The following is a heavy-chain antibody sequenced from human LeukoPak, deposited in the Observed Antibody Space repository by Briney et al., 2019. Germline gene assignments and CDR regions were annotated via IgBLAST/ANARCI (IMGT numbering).Heavy chain of an antibody. Sequence: GGSLRLSCAASGFTFSTYAMSWVRQIPGKGLEWVSAISGSDDGTYYADSVKGRFTISRDNSRNTLYLQMNTLRAEDTAVYSCAKSPVSSCRGSFCYPFDYWGQGNLVTVSS. D-gene: IGHD2-15*01. V-gene: IGHV3-23*01. CDR1: GFTFSTYA. J-gene: IGHJ4*02. CDR3: AKSPVSSCRGSFCYPFDY. CDR2: ISGSDDGT.